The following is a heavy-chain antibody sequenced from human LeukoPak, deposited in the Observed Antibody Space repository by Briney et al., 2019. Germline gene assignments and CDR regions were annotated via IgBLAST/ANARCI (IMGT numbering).Heavy chain of an antibody. CDR2: IYPGDSDT. CDR3: ARPGYCSSTSCPYYFDY. D-gene: IGHD2-2*01. CDR1: GYSFTSYW. Sequence: GESLKISCKGSGYSFTSYWIGWVRQMPGKGLEWMGIIYPGDSDTRYSPSFQGQVTISADKSISTAYLQWSSLKASDTAMYYCARPGYCSSTSCPYYFDYWGQGTLVTVSS. J-gene: IGHJ4*02. V-gene: IGHV5-51*01.